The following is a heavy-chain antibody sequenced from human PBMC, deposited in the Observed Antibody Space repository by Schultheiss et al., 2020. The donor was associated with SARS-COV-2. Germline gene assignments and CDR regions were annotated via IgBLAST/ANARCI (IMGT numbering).Heavy chain of an antibody. D-gene: IGHD3-3*01. Sequence: GGSLRLSCAASGFTFRSYEMNWVRQAPGKGLEWVSVIYSCGSTYYADSVKGRFTISRDNSKNTLYLQMNSLRAEDTAVYYCAKLMGPIFGVVISPYNWFDPWGQGTLVTVSS. J-gene: IGHJ5*02. CDR3: AKLMGPIFGVVISPYNWFDP. CDR1: GFTFRSYE. CDR2: IYSCGST. V-gene: IGHV3-53*01.